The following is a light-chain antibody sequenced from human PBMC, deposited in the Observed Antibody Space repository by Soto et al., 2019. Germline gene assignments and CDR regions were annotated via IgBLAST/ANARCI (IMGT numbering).Light chain of an antibody. V-gene: IGLV2-23*01. CDR3: CSYAGSRGV. J-gene: IGLJ1*01. CDR2: EGS. CDR1: SSDVGSYNL. Sequence: QSVLTQPASVSGSPGQSITISCTGTSSDVGSYNLVSWYQQHPGKAPKLMIYEGSKRPSGVSNRFSGSKSGNTASLTISGLQAEDEADYYCCSYAGSRGVVGTGTKVTVL.